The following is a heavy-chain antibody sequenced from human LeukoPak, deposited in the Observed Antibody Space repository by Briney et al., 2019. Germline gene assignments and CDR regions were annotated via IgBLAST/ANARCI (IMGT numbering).Heavy chain of an antibody. CDR1: GYTFTSYY. Sequence: ASVKVSCKASGYTFTSYYMHWVRQAPRQGLEWMGIINPSGGSTSYTQKFQGRVTMTRDTSTTTVYMELSSLRSQDTAVYYCARHKEVGDYYYFDYWGQGTLVTVSS. D-gene: IGHD2/OR15-2a*01. J-gene: IGHJ4*02. CDR3: ARHKEVGDYYYFDY. V-gene: IGHV1-46*01. CDR2: INPSGGST.